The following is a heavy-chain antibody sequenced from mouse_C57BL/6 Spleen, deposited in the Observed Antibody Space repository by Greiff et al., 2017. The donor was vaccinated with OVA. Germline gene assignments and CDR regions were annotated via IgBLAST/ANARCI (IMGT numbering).Heavy chain of an antibody. CDR3: ASITTVFDY. J-gene: IGHJ2*01. V-gene: IGHV1-52*01. CDR1: GYTFTSYW. Sequence: QVQLKQPGAELVRPGSSVKLSCKASGYTFTSYWMHWVKQRPIQGLEWIGNIAPSDSETHYNQKFKDKATLAVDKSSSTAYMQLSSLTSKDSAVYYCASITTVFDYWGQGTTLTVSS. CDR2: IAPSDSET. D-gene: IGHD1-1*01.